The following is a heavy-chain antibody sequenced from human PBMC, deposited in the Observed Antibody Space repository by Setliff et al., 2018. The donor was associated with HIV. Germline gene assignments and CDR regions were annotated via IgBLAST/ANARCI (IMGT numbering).Heavy chain of an antibody. D-gene: IGHD6-19*01. V-gene: IGHV1-58*01. CDR1: GFTFSNSA. CDR3: ARDSSTGWFSADY. Sequence: SVKVSCKASGFTFSNSAVHWVRQARGQRLEWIGWIVVGRGNTDYAQKFQGRLTITADEPTNTIYMELSGLRSEDTAVYYCARDSSTGWFSADYWGQGTLVTVSS. CDR2: IVVGRGNT. J-gene: IGHJ4*02.